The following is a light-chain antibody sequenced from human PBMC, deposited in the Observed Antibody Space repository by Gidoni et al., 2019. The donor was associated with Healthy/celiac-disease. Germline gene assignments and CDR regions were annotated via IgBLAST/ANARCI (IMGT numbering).Light chain of an antibody. Sequence: HSVLTHPPSASGTPGQGVTISLSGSSSNIGRNTVNCYQQLPGTAPKLLIYGNNQRPSGFPDRFSGSKSGTSASLAISGLQSEDEADYYCAAWDDSLNGYVFGTGTKVTVL. CDR3: AAWDDSLNGYV. CDR2: GNN. CDR1: SSNIGRNT. J-gene: IGLJ1*01. V-gene: IGLV1-44*01.